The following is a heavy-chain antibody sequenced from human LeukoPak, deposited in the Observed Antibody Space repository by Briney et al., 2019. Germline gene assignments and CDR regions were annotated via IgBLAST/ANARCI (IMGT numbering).Heavy chain of an antibody. CDR2: ISGSGGST. D-gene: IGHD3-22*01. V-gene: IGHV3-23*01. CDR3: AKPYYYDSSGYYPPPDY. J-gene: IGHJ4*02. CDR1: GFTFSIYA. Sequence: PGGSLRLSCAASGFTFSIYAMSWVRQAPGKGLEWVSAISGSGGSTYYADSVKGRFTISRDNSKNTLYLQMNSLRAEDTAVYYCAKPYYYDSSGYYPPPDYWGQGTLVTVSS.